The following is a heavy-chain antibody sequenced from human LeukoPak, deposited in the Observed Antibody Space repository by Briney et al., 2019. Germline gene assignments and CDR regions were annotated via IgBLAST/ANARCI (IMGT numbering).Heavy chain of an antibody. D-gene: IGHD1-7*01. V-gene: IGHV3-66*01. CDR1: GFTLSSNY. J-gene: IGHJ4*02. Sequence: GGSLRLSCAASGFTLSSNYMSWVRQAPGKGLEWVSVIYSGGSTYYPDSVKGRFTISRDNSKNTLYLQMNSLRAEDTAVYYCARDGRTRFDYWGQGTLVTVSS. CDR3: ARDGRTRFDY. CDR2: IYSGGST.